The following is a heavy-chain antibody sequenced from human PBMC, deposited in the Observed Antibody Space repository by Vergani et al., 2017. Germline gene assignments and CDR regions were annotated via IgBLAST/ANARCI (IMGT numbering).Heavy chain of an antibody. CDR2: IYSGGST. CDR3: ARGEKDCSSTSCYAADLDYYYYYMDV. CDR1: GFTVSSNY. J-gene: IGHJ6*03. V-gene: IGHV3-53*02. Sequence: EVQLVETGGGLIQPGGSLRLSCAASGFTVSSNYMSWVRQAPGKGLEWVSVIYSGGSTYYADSVKGRFTISRDNSKNTLYLQMNSLRAEDTAVYYCARGEKDCSSTSCYAADLDYYYYYMDVWGKGTTVTVSS. D-gene: IGHD2-2*01.